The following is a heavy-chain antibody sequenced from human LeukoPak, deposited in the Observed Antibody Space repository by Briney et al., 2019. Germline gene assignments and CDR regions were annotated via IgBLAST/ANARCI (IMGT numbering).Heavy chain of an antibody. CDR1: GYTFTSYD. D-gene: IGHD3-10*01. CDR3: ARGVYYGSGSYYNPFDY. CDR2: MNPNSGNT. V-gene: IGHV1-8*01. Sequence: ASVKVPCKASGYTFTSYDINWVRQATGQGLEWMGWMNPNSGNTGYAQKFQGRVTMTRNTSISTAYMELSSLRSEDTAVCYCARGVYYGSGSYYNPFDYWGQGTLVTVSS. J-gene: IGHJ4*02.